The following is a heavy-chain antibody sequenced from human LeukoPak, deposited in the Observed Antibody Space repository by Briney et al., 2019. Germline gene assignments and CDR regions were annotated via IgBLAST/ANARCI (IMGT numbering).Heavy chain of an antibody. V-gene: IGHV4-38-2*01. CDR1: GYSISSGYY. J-gene: IGHJ3*02. CDR3: IGGSWVKSAYAFDI. D-gene: IGHD2-15*01. CDR2: IYTSGST. Sequence: SETLSLTCAVSGYSISSGYYWGWIRPPPGKGLEWIGRIYTSGSTNYNPSLKSRVTMSVDTSKNQFSLKLSSVTAADTAVYYCIGGSWVKSAYAFDIWGQGTMVTVSS.